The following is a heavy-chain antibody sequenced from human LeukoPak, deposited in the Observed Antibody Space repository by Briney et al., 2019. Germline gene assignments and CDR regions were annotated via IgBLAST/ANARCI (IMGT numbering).Heavy chain of an antibody. CDR3: ARDTIATRRMDV. CDR2: IYTSGST. V-gene: IGHV4-4*07. J-gene: IGHJ6*04. Sequence: SETLSLTCTVSGDSISSFYWSWIRQPAGKGLEWIGRIYTSGSTNYNPSLKSRVTMSVDTSKNQFSLKLSSVTAADTAVYYCARDTIATRRMDVWGKGITVTVSS. D-gene: IGHD6-6*01. CDR1: GDSISSFY.